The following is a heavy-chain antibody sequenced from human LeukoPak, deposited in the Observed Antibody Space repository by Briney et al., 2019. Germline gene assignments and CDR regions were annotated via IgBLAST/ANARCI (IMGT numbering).Heavy chain of an antibody. V-gene: IGHV5-51*01. Sequence: GESLKISCKGSGYNFNTYWVAWVRQLPGKGLEWMGIIRPMNSDVRYSPSFQGQVTISADKSISTAYLQWSSLKASDTAIYYCARPDLNSGNYYSVAYWGQGTLVTVSS. CDR3: ARPDLNSGNYYSVAY. J-gene: IGHJ4*02. CDR1: GYNFNTYW. CDR2: IRPMNSDV. D-gene: IGHD1-26*01.